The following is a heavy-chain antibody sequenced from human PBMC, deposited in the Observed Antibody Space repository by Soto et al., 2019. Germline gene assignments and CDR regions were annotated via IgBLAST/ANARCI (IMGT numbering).Heavy chain of an antibody. V-gene: IGHV3-9*01. D-gene: IGHD5-18*01. CDR1: GFTFDDYA. J-gene: IGHJ5*02. CDR2: ISWNSGSI. CDR3: AKDITPVWAAGYSYGSNWFDP. Sequence: PGGSLRLSCAASGFTFDDYAMHWVRQAPGKGLEWVSGISWNSGSIGYADSVKGRFTISRDNAKNSLYLQMNSLRAEDTALYYCAKDITPVWAAGYSYGSNWFDPWGQGTLVTVSS.